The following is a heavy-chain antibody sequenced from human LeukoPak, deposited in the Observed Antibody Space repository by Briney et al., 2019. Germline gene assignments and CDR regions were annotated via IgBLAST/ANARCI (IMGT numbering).Heavy chain of an antibody. D-gene: IGHD3-3*01. CDR1: GFTFDDYA. CDR2: ISGDGGST. J-gene: IGHJ4*02. V-gene: IGHV3-43*02. Sequence: GGSLRLSCAASGFTFDDYAMHWVRQAPGKGLEWVTLISGDGGSTYYADSVKGRFTISRDNSKNSLYLQMNSQRTEDNALYYCGKVEYGFWSGPYDYWGQGTLVSVSS. CDR3: GKVEYGFWSGPYDY.